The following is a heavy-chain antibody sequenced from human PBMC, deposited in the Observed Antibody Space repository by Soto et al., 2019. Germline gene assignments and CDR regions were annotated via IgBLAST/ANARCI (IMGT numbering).Heavy chain of an antibody. J-gene: IGHJ4*02. Sequence: ASVKVSCKASGYTFTGYYMHWVRQAPGQGLEWMGWINPNSGGTNYAQKFQGWVTMTRDTFISTAYMELSRLRSDDTAVYYCARIMGPSDYWGQGTLVTVSS. CDR3: ARIMGPSDY. CDR2: INPNSGGT. CDR1: GYTFTGYY. V-gene: IGHV1-2*04. D-gene: IGHD3-16*01.